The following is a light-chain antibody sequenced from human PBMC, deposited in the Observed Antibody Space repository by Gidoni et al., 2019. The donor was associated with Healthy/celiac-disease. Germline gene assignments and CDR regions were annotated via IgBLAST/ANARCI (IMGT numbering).Light chain of an antibody. CDR1: SSNIGSNY. Sequence: QSVLTQPPSASGTPGQRVTISFSGSSSNIGSNYVYWYQQLPGTAPKLLLHSNSQRPSGVPDRFSGSKSGTSASLAISGLRSEDEADYYCAAWDDSLSGVFGGGTKLTVL. CDR2: SNS. CDR3: AAWDDSLSGV. V-gene: IGLV1-47*02. J-gene: IGLJ3*02.